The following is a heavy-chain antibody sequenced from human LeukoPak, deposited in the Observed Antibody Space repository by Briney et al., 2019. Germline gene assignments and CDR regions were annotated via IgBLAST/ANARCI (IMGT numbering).Heavy chain of an antibody. V-gene: IGHV3-23*01. CDR3: AKDRPNFYESSGSYYKIKGDF. CDR1: GFTFNTHA. D-gene: IGHD3-10*01. CDR2: ITSSGRTP. J-gene: IGHJ1*01. Sequence: GGSLRLSCEASGFTFNTHAMSWVRQAPGKGLEWVASITSSGRTPYYADSVKGRFTISRDNSKNTLYLQMNNLRSEDTAVYYCAKDRPNFYESSGSYYKIKGDFWGLGSLVTVSS.